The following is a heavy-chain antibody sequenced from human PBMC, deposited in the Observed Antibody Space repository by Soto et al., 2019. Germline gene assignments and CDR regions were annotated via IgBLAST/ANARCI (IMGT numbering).Heavy chain of an antibody. CDR3: ARVPLFDY. V-gene: IGHV3-23*01. J-gene: IGHJ4*02. CDR2: ISGSDGSP. CDR1: GFTFSSYA. Sequence: EVQLLESGGGLVQPGGSLRLSCAASGFTFSSYAMSWVRQAPGKGLEWVSTISGSDGSPYYADSVKGRFTISRDNSKNTLYLQVNSLRAEDTAVYYCARVPLFDYWRQGTLVTVSS.